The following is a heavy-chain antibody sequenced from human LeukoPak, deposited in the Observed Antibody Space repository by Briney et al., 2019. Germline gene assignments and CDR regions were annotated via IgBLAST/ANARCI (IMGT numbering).Heavy chain of an antibody. J-gene: IGHJ4*02. CDR1: GFTFSSYA. CDR2: IPGSGGAT. Sequence: GGSLRLSCEASGFTFSSYAIRWVRQAPGTGLEWVSSIPGSGGATYYADSVKGRFTISRDNSKNTLYLQMDSLRAEDTAVYYCARHGFYTFDYWGQGTLVTVSS. V-gene: IGHV3-23*01. CDR3: ARHGFYTFDY. D-gene: IGHD2/OR15-2a*01.